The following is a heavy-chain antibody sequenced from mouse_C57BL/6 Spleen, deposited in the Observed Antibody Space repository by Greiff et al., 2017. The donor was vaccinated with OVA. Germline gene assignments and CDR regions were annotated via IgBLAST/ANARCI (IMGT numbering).Heavy chain of an antibody. Sequence: EVKLQESGPELVKPGDSVKISCKASGYSFTGYFMNWVMQSHGKSLEWIGRINPYNGDTFYNQKFKGKATLTVDKSSSTAHMELRSLTSEDSAVYYCARSITTVVYFDYWGQGTTLTVSS. V-gene: IGHV1-20*01. CDR2: INPYNGDT. CDR3: ARSITTVVYFDY. J-gene: IGHJ2*01. D-gene: IGHD1-1*01. CDR1: GYSFTGYF.